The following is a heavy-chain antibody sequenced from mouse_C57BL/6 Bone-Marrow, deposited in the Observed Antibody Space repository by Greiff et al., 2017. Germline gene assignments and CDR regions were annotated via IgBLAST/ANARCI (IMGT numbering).Heavy chain of an antibody. CDR1: GYTFTDYG. CDR3: TSSPYGRMAY. CDR2: IYPETGGT. V-gene: IGHV1-15*01. J-gene: IGHJ3*01. Sequence: QVQLKQSGAELVRPGASVTLSCKASGYTFTDYGMHWVKQTPVHGLEWIGAIYPETGGTAYNQKFKGKAILTADKSSSTAYMELRSLTSEDSAVYYCTSSPYGRMAYWGQGTLVTVSA. D-gene: IGHD1-1*01.